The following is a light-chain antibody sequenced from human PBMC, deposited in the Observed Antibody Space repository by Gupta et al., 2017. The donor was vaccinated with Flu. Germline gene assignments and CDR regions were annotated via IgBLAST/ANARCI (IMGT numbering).Light chain of an antibody. Sequence: EIVMTQSPATLSVSPGERATLSCRASQSVSSNLAWYQQKPGQAPRLLIYGASTRAAGIPARFSGSGYGTEFTLTISSRQSEDFAVYYCQQDKNGPPYPFGQGTRMEIK. V-gene: IGKV3-15*01. CDR1: QSVSSN. CDR3: QQDKNGPPYP. CDR2: GAS. J-gene: IGKJ2*01.